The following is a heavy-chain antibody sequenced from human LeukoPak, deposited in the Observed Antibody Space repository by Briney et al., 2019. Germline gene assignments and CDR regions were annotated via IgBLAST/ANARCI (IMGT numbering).Heavy chain of an antibody. CDR1: GFTFSSYS. J-gene: IGHJ3*02. V-gene: IGHV3-21*01. CDR2: ISSSSYI. D-gene: IGHD3-3*01. CDR3: AREDLESAFDI. Sequence: PGGSLRLSCAASGFTFSSYSMNWVRQAPGKGLEWVSPISSSSYIYYADSVKGRFTISRDNAKNSLYLQMNSLRAEDTAVYYCAREDLESAFDIWGQGTMVTVSS.